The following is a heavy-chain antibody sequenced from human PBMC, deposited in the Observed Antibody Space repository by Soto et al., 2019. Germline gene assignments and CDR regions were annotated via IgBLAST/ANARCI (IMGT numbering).Heavy chain of an antibody. CDR3: AREWCSATSCYGVDY. CDR2: FNGNNGHT. D-gene: IGHD2-2*01. Sequence: ASVTVSCPASGSTFSDYVIIWVRQAPGQGLEWMGCFNGNNGHTYCAQKFQGRVTMTTDTSTNTAYMELRSLTSDDTAVYYCAREWCSATSCYGVDYWGQGTLVTVSS. V-gene: IGHV1-18*01. CDR1: GSTFSDYV. J-gene: IGHJ4*02.